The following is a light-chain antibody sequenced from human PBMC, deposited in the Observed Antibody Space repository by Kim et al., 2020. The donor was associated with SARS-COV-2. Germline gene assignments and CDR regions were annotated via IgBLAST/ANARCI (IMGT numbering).Light chain of an antibody. Sequence: SRSPGQAANISCSGYRLGDEYACWFQQKPGQSPVLVIYQDTKRPSGIPERFSGSNSGNTATLTITGTQAMDEADYYCQTWDSSLVVFGGGTQLTVL. CDR2: QDT. J-gene: IGLJ2*01. CDR1: RLGDEY. CDR3: QTWDSSLVV. V-gene: IGLV3-1*01.